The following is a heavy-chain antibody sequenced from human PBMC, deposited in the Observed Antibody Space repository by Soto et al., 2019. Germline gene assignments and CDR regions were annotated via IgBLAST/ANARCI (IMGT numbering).Heavy chain of an antibody. CDR2: IKQDGSEK. J-gene: IGHJ6*02. Sequence: GGSLRLSCAASGFTFSSYWMSWVRQAPGKGLEWVANIKQDGSEKYYVDSVKGRFTISRDNAKNSLYLQMNSLRAEDTAVYYCARDTLTIFGSDGMDVCGQGTTVTV. CDR3: ARDTLTIFGSDGMDV. V-gene: IGHV3-7*03. CDR1: GFTFSSYW. D-gene: IGHD3-3*01.